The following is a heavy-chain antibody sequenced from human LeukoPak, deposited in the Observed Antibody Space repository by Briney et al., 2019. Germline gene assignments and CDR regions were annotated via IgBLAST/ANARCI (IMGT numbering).Heavy chain of an antibody. CDR3: ARGPRGSWTYYYYYYYMDV. Sequence: PSETLSLTCAVYGGSFSGYYWSWIRQPPGKGLEWIGEINHSGSTNYNPSLKSRVTISVDTSKNQFSLKLSSVTAADTAVYYCARGPRGSWTYYYYYYYMDVWGKGTTVTVSS. D-gene: IGHD6-13*01. V-gene: IGHV4-34*01. J-gene: IGHJ6*03. CDR2: INHSGST. CDR1: GGSFSGYY.